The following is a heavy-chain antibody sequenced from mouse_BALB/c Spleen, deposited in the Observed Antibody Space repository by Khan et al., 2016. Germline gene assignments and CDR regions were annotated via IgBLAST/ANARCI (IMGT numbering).Heavy chain of an antibody. CDR2: MRWDDDK. D-gene: IGHD4-1*01. CDR1: GFSLSTSGMG. J-gene: IGHJ3*01. V-gene: IGHV8-12*01. Sequence: QVTLKESGPGILQSSQTLSLTCSFSGFSLSTSGMGVGWIRQPSGKGLEWLAHMRWDDDKRYNPALKSRLTISKDTSSNQAFLKIASVDTSDTVTDSCARLGNCIRFACWGEGTLVTVSA. CDR3: ARLGNCIRFAC.